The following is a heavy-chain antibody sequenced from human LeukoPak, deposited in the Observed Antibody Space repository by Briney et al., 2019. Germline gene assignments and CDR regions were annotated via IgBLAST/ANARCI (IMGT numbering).Heavy chain of an antibody. D-gene: IGHD4-23*01. CDR3: ARTTVVTPSAFDI. CDR2: IWYDGSNK. V-gene: IGHV3-33*01. CDR1: GFTFSSYG. Sequence: GGSLRLSCAASGFTFSSYGMHWVRQAPGKGLEWVAVIWYDGSNKYYADSVKGRFTISRDNSKNTLYLQMDSLRAEDTAVYYCARTTVVTPSAFDIWGQGTMVTVSS. J-gene: IGHJ3*02.